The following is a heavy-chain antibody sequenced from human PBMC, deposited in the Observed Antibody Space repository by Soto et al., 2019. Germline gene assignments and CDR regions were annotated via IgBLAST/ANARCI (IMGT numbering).Heavy chain of an antibody. Sequence: QVQLVQSGAEVKKPGASVKVSCKASGYTFTSYAMHWVRQAPGQRLEWMGWINGGNGNTKYSQKFQGRVTITRDTSASTAYMELSSLRSEDTAVYYCARDGGLQAWLFPDGNWFDPWGQGTLVTVSS. V-gene: IGHV1-3*01. J-gene: IGHJ5*02. CDR3: ARDGGLQAWLFPDGNWFDP. D-gene: IGHD3-22*01. CDR1: GYTFTSYA. CDR2: INGGNGNT.